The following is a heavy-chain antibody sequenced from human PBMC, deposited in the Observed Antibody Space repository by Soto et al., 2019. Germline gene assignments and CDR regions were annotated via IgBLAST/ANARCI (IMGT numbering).Heavy chain of an antibody. D-gene: IGHD3-3*01. J-gene: IGHJ6*02. CDR2: ISYDGSNK. CDR3: AKDRKEAVLRFLEWSEYYCYGMDV. CDR1: GFTFSSYG. V-gene: IGHV3-30*18. Sequence: GGSLRLSCAASGFTFSSYGMHWVRQAPGKGLEWVAVISYDGSNKYYADSVKGRFTISRDNSKNTLYLQMNSLRAEDTAVYYCAKDRKEAVLRFLEWSEYYCYGMDVWGQGTTVTVSS.